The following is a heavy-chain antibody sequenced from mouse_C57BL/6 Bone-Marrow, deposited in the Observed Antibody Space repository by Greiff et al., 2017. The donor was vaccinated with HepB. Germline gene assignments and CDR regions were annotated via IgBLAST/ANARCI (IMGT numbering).Heavy chain of an antibody. V-gene: IGHV1-18*01. CDR1: GYTFTDYN. Sequence: VQLKESGPELVKPGASVKIPCKASGYTFTDYNMDWVKQSHGKSLEWIGDINPNNGGTNYNQKFKGKATLTVDKSSSTAYMELRSLTSEDTAVYYCARDGKPSMDYWGQGTSVTVSS. D-gene: IGHD2-3*01. CDR3: ARDGKPSMDY. CDR2: INPNNGGT. J-gene: IGHJ4*01.